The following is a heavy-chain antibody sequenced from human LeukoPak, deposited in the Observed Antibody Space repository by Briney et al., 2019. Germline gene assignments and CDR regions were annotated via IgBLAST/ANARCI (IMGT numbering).Heavy chain of an antibody. CDR3: ARLIAGIAVVAADY. Sequence: GGSLRLSCAASGFTFSSYSMNWVRQAPGKGLEWVSSISSDSSDIYYADSVKGRFTISRDNAKNSLYLQMNSLRAEDTAVYYCARLIAGIAVVAADYWGQGTLVTVSS. D-gene: IGHD6-19*01. CDR1: GFTFSSYS. CDR2: ISSDSSDI. V-gene: IGHV3-21*06. J-gene: IGHJ4*02.